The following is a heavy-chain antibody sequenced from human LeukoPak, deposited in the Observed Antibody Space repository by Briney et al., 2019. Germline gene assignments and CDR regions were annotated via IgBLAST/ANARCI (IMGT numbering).Heavy chain of an antibody. D-gene: IGHD1-26*01. Sequence: GASVKVSCKASGYTFIGYYVHWVRQAPGQGLEWMGWINPNSGGTNYAQRFKGRVTMTRDTSISTAYMELSRLRSDDTAVYYCATYSGSYSVHDYYYYMDVWGKGTTVTVSS. CDR2: INPNSGGT. CDR1: GYTFIGYY. V-gene: IGHV1-2*02. CDR3: ATYSGSYSVHDYYYYMDV. J-gene: IGHJ6*03.